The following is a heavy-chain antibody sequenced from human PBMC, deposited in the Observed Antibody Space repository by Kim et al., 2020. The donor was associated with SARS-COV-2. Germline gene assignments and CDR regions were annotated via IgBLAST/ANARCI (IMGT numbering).Heavy chain of an antibody. V-gene: IGHV1-8*01. CDR3: ARGGGYSYNDAFDI. D-gene: IGHD5-18*01. CDR2: MNPNSGNT. CDR1: GYTFTSYD. Sequence: ASVKVSCKASGYTFTSYDINWVRQATGQGLEWMGWMNPNSGNTGYAQKFQGRVTMTKNTSISTAYMELSSLRSEDTAVYYCARGGGYSYNDAFDIWGQGTMVTVSS. J-gene: IGHJ3*02.